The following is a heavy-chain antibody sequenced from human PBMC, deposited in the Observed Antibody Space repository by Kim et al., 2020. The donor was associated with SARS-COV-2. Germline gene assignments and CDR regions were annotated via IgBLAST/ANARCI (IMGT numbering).Heavy chain of an antibody. CDR3: IPP. D-gene: IGHD3-9*01. Sequence: GGSLRLSCAASGFPFAIAMHWVRQAPGKGLQWVALISNDGSDTYYADSVRGRFTVSRDNSRPALYLQMATLPPEDPAPYFFIPPRGRGPLVPSSS. V-gene: IGHV3-30*03. CDR2: ISNDGSDT. CDR1: GFPFAIA. J-gene: IGHJ4*02.